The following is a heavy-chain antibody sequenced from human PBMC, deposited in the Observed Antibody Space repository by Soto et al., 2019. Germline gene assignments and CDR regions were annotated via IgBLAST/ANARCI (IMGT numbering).Heavy chain of an antibody. CDR3: ARDPPWGTSDYYGMDV. CDR1: GYTFTSYA. D-gene: IGHD3-16*01. J-gene: IGHJ6*02. Sequence: ASVKVSCKASGYTFTSYAMHWVRQAPGQRLEWMGWINAGNGNTKYSQKFQGRVTITRDTSASTAYMGLSSLRSEDTAVYYCARDPPWGTSDYYGMDVWGQGTTVTVSS. V-gene: IGHV1-3*01. CDR2: INAGNGNT.